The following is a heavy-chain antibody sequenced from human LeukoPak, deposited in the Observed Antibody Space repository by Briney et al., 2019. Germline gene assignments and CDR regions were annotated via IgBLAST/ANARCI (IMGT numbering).Heavy chain of an antibody. V-gene: IGHV3-23*01. Sequence: GGSLRLSCAASGFTFSSYAMSWVRQAPGKGLEWVSAISGSGGSTYYADSVKGRFTISRDNSKNTLYLQMNSLRAEDTAVYYCAKDRDVEDVWGSYRYTPSPFDYWGQGTLVTVSS. CDR1: GFTFSSYA. CDR2: ISGSGGST. D-gene: IGHD3-16*02. CDR3: AKDRDVEDVWGSYRYTPSPFDY. J-gene: IGHJ4*02.